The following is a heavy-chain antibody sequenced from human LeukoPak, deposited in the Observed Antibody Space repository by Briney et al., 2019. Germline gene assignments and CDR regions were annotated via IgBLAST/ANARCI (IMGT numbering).Heavy chain of an antibody. V-gene: IGHV3-21*01. CDR1: VFTFSNYS. D-gene: IGHD6-6*01. Sequence: GGSLRLSCAASVFTFSNYSMNWVRQAPGKGLEWVASISTTSNYIYYADSVKGRFTISRDNAKNSLYLQMNSLRAEDTAVYYCARGSIAARQAAFDIWGQGAMVTVSS. CDR2: ISTTSNYI. CDR3: ARGSIAARQAAFDI. J-gene: IGHJ3*02.